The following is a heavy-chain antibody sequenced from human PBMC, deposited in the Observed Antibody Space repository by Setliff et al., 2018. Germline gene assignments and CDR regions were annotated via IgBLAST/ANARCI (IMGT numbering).Heavy chain of an antibody. Sequence: ASVKVSCKASGYSFAKYALHWVRQAPGQRLEWMGWINAGNGNTKCSQNFQGRVTITRDTSASTAYMELRSLGSDDTAVYYCATFRGYTYGYDYWGQGTLVTVSS. CDR2: INAGNGNT. CDR1: GYSFAKYA. J-gene: IGHJ4*02. CDR3: ATFRGYTYGYDY. D-gene: IGHD5-18*01. V-gene: IGHV1-3*01.